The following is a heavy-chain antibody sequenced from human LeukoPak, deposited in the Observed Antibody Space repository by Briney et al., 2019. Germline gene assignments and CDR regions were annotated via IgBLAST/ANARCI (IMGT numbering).Heavy chain of an antibody. CDR2: INPNSGGT. CDR3: ARDQYCSGGSCYPYFDY. D-gene: IGHD2-15*01. J-gene: IGHJ4*02. V-gene: IGHV1-2*02. CDR1: GYTFIDYY. Sequence: ASVKVSCKASGYTFIDYYMHWVRQAPGQGLEWMGWINPNSGGTNYAQKFQGRVTMTRDTSISTAYMELSRLRSDDTAVYYCARDQYCSGGSCYPYFDYWGQGTLVTASS.